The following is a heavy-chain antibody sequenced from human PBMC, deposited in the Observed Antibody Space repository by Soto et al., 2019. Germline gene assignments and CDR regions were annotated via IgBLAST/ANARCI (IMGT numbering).Heavy chain of an antibody. V-gene: IGHV3-30*18. CDR2: ISYDGSNK. CDR3: AKSLGPKGIAARRFHYYYGMDV. Sequence: QVQLVESGGGVVQPGRSLRLSCAASGFTFSSYGMHWVRQAPGKGLEWVAVISYDGSNKYYADSVKGRFTISRDNSKNTLYLQINSLRAEDTAVYYCAKSLGPKGIAARRFHYYYGMDVWGQGTTVTVSS. J-gene: IGHJ6*02. CDR1: GFTFSSYG. D-gene: IGHD6-6*01.